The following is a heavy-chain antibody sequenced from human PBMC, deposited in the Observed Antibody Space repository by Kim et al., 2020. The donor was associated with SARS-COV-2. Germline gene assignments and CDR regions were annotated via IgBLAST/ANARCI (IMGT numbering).Heavy chain of an antibody. Sequence: SETLSLTCTVSGGSISSSSYYWGWIRQPPGKGLEWIGSIYYSGSTYYNPSLKSRVTISVDTSKNQFSLKMSSVTAADTAVYYCARHSLRFLEWANWFDPWAQGTLVTVSS. CDR3: ARHSLRFLEWANWFDP. J-gene: IGHJ5*02. D-gene: IGHD3-3*01. V-gene: IGHV4-39*01. CDR2: IYYSGST. CDR1: GGSISSSSYY.